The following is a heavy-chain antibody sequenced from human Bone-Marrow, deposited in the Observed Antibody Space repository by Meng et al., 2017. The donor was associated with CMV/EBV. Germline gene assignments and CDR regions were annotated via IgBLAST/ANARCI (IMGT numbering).Heavy chain of an antibody. CDR3: ASSTYDFWSGYYFDY. V-gene: IGHV4-34*01. CDR2: INHSGST. Sequence: QVPLQQWGAGLLNPSEALSLTCAVYGGSFSGYYWSWIRQPPGKGLEWIGEINHSGSTNYNPSLKSRVTISVDTSKNQFSLKLSSVTAADTAVYYCASSTYDFWSGYYFDYWGQGTLVTVSS. J-gene: IGHJ4*02. D-gene: IGHD3-3*01. CDR1: GGSFSGYY.